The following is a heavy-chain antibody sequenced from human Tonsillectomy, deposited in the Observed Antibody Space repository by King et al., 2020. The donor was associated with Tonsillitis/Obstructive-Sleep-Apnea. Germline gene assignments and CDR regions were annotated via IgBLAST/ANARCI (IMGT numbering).Heavy chain of an antibody. CDR3: ARVITFGGVIVTGYYFAY. J-gene: IGHJ4*02. Sequence: QVQLVESGAEVKKPGASVQVSCKASGYTFTNNGLSWVRQAPGQGLEWMGWISAYNGNTNYAQKLQGRVTMTTDTSTSTAYMELRSLRSDDTAVYYCARVITFGGVIVTGYYFAYWGQGTLVTVSS. V-gene: IGHV1-18*01. CDR1: GYTFTNNG. CDR2: ISAYNGNT. D-gene: IGHD3-16*02.